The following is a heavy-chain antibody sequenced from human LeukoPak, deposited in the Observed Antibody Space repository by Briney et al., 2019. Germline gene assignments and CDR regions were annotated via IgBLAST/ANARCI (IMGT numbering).Heavy chain of an antibody. Sequence: GESLKISCKGSGYNFTSYWISWVRQMHGKGLEWMGRIDPSDSYTNYSPSFQGHVTISADKSISTAYLKWSSLKASDTAMYYCARRARDGMDVWGKGTTVTVSS. V-gene: IGHV5-10-1*01. CDR2: IDPSDSYT. CDR1: GYNFTSYW. J-gene: IGHJ6*04. CDR3: ARRARDGMDV.